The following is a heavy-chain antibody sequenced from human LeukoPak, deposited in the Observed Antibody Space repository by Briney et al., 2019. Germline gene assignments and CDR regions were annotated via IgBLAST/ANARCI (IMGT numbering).Heavy chain of an antibody. CDR3: ARPKTETGYDAFDI. Sequence: GESLKISCKGSGYSYNSYWIGRVRQMPGKGLEWMGIIYLADSDTRYSPSFQGQVTISADKSMNTAYLQWSSLRASDTAMYYCARPKTETGYDAFDIWGQGTMVSVSS. CDR1: GYSYNSYW. V-gene: IGHV5-51*01. J-gene: IGHJ3*02. D-gene: IGHD2-15*01. CDR2: IYLADSDT.